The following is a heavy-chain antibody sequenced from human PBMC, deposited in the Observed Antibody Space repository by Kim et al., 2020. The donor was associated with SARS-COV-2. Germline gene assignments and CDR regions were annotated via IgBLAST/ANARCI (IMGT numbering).Heavy chain of an antibody. CDR2: ISYDGSNK. D-gene: IGHD2-15*01. J-gene: IGHJ4*02. CDR1: GFTFSSYA. V-gene: IGHV3-30*04. Sequence: GGSLRLSCAASGFTFSSYAMHWVRQAPGKGLEWVAVISYDGSNKYYADSVKGRFTISRDNSKNTLYLQMNSLTAEDTAVYFCARGAKGMVVAPDYWGQGT. CDR3: ARGAKGMVVAPDY.